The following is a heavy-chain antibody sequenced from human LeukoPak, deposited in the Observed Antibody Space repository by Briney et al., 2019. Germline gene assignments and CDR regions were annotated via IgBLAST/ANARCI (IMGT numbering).Heavy chain of an antibody. CDR3: ARVGNYLDY. V-gene: IGHV3-72*01. J-gene: IGHJ4*02. CDR2: IRNKDNKYII. D-gene: IGHD1-26*01. Sequence: GGSLRLSCAASGFTFSAHYMDWVRQTPGKGLEWVGRIRNKDNKYIIEYAASVKGRFTISRADSKNKLYLQMNSLKTEDTAVYYCARVGNYLDYWGQGTLVIVSS. CDR1: GFTFSAHY.